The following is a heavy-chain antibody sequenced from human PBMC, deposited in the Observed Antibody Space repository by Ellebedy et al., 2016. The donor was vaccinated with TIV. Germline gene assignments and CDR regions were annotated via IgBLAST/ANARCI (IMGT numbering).Heavy chain of an antibody. D-gene: IGHD1-26*01. CDR1: GASINSNSDY. J-gene: IGHJ4*02. CDR3: AREPVGADFDS. Sequence: MPSETLSLTCTVSGASINSNSDYWGWIRKHPGKGLERIGCINYSGATYYNPSLKSRVTISVDTPNNQFSLKVNTVTAADTAVYYCAREPVGADFDSGGQGILVTVSS. V-gene: IGHV4-39*07. CDR2: INYSGAT.